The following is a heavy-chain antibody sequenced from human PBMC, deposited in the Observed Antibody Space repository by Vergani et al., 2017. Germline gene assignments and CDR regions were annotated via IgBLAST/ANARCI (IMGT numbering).Heavy chain of an antibody. D-gene: IGHD4-17*01. J-gene: IGHJ4*02. V-gene: IGHV4-38-2*01. Sequence: QVQLQESGPGLVKPSETLSLTCAVSGYSISRGSYWAWIRQPPGKGLEWIGSIFHSGSTHYNPSLESRFTISVDTSKNQFSLKLNSVTAADTAVYYCARHNLYGDSQTGINYWGLGTLVIVSS. CDR2: IFHSGST. CDR1: GYSISRGSY. CDR3: ARHNLYGDSQTGINY.